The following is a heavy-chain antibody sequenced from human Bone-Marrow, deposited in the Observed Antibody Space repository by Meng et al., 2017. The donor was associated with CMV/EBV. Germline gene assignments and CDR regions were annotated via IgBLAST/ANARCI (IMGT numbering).Heavy chain of an antibody. CDR1: GFTFSSYA. J-gene: IGHJ3*02. Sequence: GESLKISCAASGFTFSSYAMHWVRQAPGKGLEWVTVIYSGGSTYYADSVKGRFTISRDNSKNTLYLQMNSLRAEDTAVYYCARSDYAYDAFDIWGQGTMVTVSS. V-gene: IGHV3-53*01. D-gene: IGHD4-17*01. CDR3: ARSDYAYDAFDI. CDR2: IYSGGST.